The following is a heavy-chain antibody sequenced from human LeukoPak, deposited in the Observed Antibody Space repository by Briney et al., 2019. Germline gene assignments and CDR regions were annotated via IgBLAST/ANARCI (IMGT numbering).Heavy chain of an antibody. V-gene: IGHV1-69*04. D-gene: IGHD3-10*01. CDR2: SIPILGIA. CDR1: GGTFSSYA. Sequence: GASVKLSCKASGGTFSSYAMSLVRQAPGHRLEWMGSSIPILGIAKYAQKFQGRVTITADKSRSTPYMELSSMRSDDTAVYYCARENAGSYGDRYYFDYWGQGTLVTVSS. CDR3: ARENAGSYGDRYYFDY. J-gene: IGHJ4*02.